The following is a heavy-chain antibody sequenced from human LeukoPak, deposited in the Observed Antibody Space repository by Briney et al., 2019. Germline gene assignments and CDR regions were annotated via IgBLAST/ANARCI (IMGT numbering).Heavy chain of an antibody. D-gene: IGHD3-22*01. V-gene: IGHV4-59*01. CDR1: GVSITSSY. CDR2: IHYSGST. CDR3: ARGYYDSSGYSNTFDI. J-gene: IGHJ3*02. Sequence: SETLSLTCSVSGVSITSSYWSWIRQPPGKGLEWIGFIHYSGSTNYNPSLKGRVTISADTPRNQFSLKLTSVTAADTAIYYCARGYYDSSGYSNTFDIWGHRTMVTVSS.